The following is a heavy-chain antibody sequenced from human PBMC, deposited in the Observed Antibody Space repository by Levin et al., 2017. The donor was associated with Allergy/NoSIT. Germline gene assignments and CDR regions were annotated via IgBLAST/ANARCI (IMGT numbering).Heavy chain of an antibody. CDR3: ARDPTPFWSGYYTGWYFDL. D-gene: IGHD3-3*01. J-gene: IGHJ2*01. CDR1: GGTFSSYT. CDR2: IIPILGIA. Sequence: GASVKVSCKASGGTFSSYTISWVRQAPGQGLEWMGRIIPILGIANYAQKFQGRVTITADKSTSTAYMELSSLRSEDTAVYYCARDPTPFWSGYYTGWYFDLWGRGTLVTVSS. V-gene: IGHV1-69*04.